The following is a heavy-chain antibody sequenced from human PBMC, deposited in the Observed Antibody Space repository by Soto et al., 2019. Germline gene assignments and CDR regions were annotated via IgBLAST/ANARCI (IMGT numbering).Heavy chain of an antibody. Sequence: EVQLLESGGGLVQPGGSLRLSCAASGFTFSSYDMSWVRQAPGKGLEWVAGISGSGGSAYYADSVKGRFTISRDNSKNTLLVEINSLRIDDTAIYYCAKEDDAWTNGYFDLWGQGTVVTVSS. J-gene: IGHJ3*01. CDR3: AKEDDAWTNGYFDL. D-gene: IGHD2-8*01. CDR1: GFTFSSYD. V-gene: IGHV3-23*01. CDR2: ISGSGGSA.